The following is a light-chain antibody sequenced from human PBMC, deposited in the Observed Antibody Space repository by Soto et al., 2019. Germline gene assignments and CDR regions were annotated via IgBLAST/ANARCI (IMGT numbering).Light chain of an antibody. CDR1: QTITPTF. CDR3: QQFGVSPT. Sequence: EIVMTQSPATLSVSPGHRATISCRASQTITPTFLAWYQQKPGQAPRLLIYGASSRATDIPDRFSGSGSGTDFNLTISKLEPEDFAVYYCQQFGVSPTFGGGTKVEIK. CDR2: GAS. J-gene: IGKJ4*01. V-gene: IGKV3-20*01.